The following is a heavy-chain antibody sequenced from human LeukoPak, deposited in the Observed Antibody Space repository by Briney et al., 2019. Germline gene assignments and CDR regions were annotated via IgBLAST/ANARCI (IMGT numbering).Heavy chain of an antibody. Sequence: GASVKVSCKASGYTFTSYDIKWVRQATGQGLEWMGWMNPNSGNTGYAQKFQGRVTMTRNTSISTAYMELSSLRSEDTAVYYCARGGDCSSTSCHENDYWGQGTLVTVSS. V-gene: IGHV1-8*01. J-gene: IGHJ4*02. CDR2: MNPNSGNT. CDR3: ARGGDCSSTSCHENDY. CDR1: GYTFTSYD. D-gene: IGHD2-2*01.